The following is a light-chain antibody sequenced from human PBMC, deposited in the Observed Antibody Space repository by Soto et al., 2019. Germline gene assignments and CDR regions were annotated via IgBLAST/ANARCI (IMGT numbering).Light chain of an antibody. CDR1: QSLNDW. CDR3: QQYNGYSWA. CDR2: KVS. V-gene: IGKV1-5*03. Sequence: DIQMTQSPSTLSASVGDRVTITCRASQSLNDWLAWFQQKPGKAPNLLIYKVSNLESGVPSRFSGSGSGTEFTLTISSLQPDHFATYYCQQYNGYSWAFGQGTKVEIK. J-gene: IGKJ1*01.